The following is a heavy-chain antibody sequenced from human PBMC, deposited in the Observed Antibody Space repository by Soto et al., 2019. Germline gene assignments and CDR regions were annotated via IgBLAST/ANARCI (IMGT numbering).Heavy chain of an antibody. CDR3: ARGVDIVDTDGTDY. V-gene: IGHV4-30-4*01. Sequence: QVQLQESGPGLVKPSQTLSLTCTVSGGSISSGDYYWSWIRQPPGKGLEWIGYIYYSGSTYYNPSLKSRVTIAVDTSKNQFALKLSSVTAADTAVYYCARGVDIVDTDGTDYWGQGTLVTVSS. CDR2: IYYSGST. J-gene: IGHJ4*02. D-gene: IGHD5-12*01. CDR1: GGSISSGDYY.